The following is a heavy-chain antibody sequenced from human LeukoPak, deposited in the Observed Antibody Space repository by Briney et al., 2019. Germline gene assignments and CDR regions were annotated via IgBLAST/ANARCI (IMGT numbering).Heavy chain of an antibody. J-gene: IGHJ6*04. CDR3: AKDSLGFGELTHYGMDV. Sequence: PGGSLRLSCAASGFSFSSYGMQWVRQAPGKGLEWVAVISYDGSNKYYADSVKGRFTISRDNSKNTLYLQMNSLRAEDTAVYYCAKDSLGFGELTHYGMDVWGKGTTVTVSS. CDR2: ISYDGSNK. D-gene: IGHD3-10*01. CDR1: GFSFSSYG. V-gene: IGHV3-30*18.